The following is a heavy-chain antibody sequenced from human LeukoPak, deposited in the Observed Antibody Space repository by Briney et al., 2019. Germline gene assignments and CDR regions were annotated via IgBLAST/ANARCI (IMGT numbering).Heavy chain of an antibody. Sequence: SGGSLRLSCAASGFTFSSYGMSWVRQAPGKGLEWVSGINWNGGSTGYADSVKGRFTISRDNSKNSLYLQMNSLRAEDTALYYCAKARGSGSHYYMDVWGKGTTVTVSS. V-gene: IGHV3-20*04. CDR1: GFTFSSYG. J-gene: IGHJ6*03. CDR2: INWNGGST. CDR3: AKARGSGSHYYMDV. D-gene: IGHD3-10*01.